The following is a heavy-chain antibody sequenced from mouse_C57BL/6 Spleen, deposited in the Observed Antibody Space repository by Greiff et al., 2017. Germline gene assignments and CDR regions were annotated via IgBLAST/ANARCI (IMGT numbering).Heavy chain of an antibody. V-gene: IGHV7-3*01. CDR3: ARYRTTVGNYFDY. D-gene: IGHD1-1*01. CDR1: GFTFTDYY. CDR2: IRHKADGYTT. J-gene: IGHJ2*01. Sequence: EVHLVESGGGLVQPGGSLSLSCAASGFTFTDYYMRWVRQPPGQALEWLGFIRHKADGYTTEYSASVKGRLTISRDNSQSILYLQRKALKAEDSATYYCARYRTTVGNYFDYWGQGTTLTVSS.